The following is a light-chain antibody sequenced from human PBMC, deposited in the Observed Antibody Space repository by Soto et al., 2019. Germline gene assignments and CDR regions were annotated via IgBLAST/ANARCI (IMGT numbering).Light chain of an antibody. J-gene: IGLJ1*01. V-gene: IGLV1-40*01. CDR1: SSNIGAGYD. Sequence: QSVLTQPPSVSGAPGQRVTISCTGSSSNIGAGYDVHWYQQVQGTAPKLLIYDNSNRPSGVSNRFSGSKSGNTASLTISGLQAEDEADYYCSSYTDSSTIVFGTGTKVTVL. CDR3: SSYTDSSTIV. CDR2: DNS.